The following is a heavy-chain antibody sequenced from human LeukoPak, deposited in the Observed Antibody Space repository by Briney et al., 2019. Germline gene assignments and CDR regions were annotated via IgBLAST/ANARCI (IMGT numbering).Heavy chain of an antibody. J-gene: IGHJ4*02. Sequence: SGGSLRLSCSASRFPFSCYSMTSVHQAPGKGLEKVSYISSSSSTIYYADSVKGRFTISRDNAKNSLYLQMNSLRDEDTAVYYCARDETTVPEYFDYWGQGTLVTVSS. D-gene: IGHD4-17*01. V-gene: IGHV3-48*02. CDR1: RFPFSCYS. CDR2: ISSSSSTI. CDR3: ARDETTVPEYFDY.